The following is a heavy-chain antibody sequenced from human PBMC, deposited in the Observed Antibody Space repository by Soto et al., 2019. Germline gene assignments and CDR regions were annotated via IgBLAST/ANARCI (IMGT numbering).Heavy chain of an antibody. CDR1: GGSISSYY. CDR2: IYYSGST. J-gene: IGHJ4*02. Sequence: SENLSLTCTVSGGSISSYYWSWIRQPPGKGLEWIGYIYYSGSTNYNPSLKSRVTISVDTSKNQFSLKLSSVTAADTAVYYCARHDGLYGDXPIXXFDYWGQGTLVTVSS. D-gene: IGHD4-17*01. CDR3: ARHDGLYGDXPIXXFDY. V-gene: IGHV4-59*08.